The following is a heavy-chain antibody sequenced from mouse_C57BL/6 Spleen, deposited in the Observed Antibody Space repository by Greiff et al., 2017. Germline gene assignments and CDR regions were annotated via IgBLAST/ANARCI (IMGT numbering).Heavy chain of an antibody. CDR2: IRLKSDNYAT. Sequence: EVQLQQSGGGLVQPGGSMKLSCVASGFTFSNYWMNWVRQSPEKGLEWVAQIRLKSDNYATHYAESVKGRFTISRDDSKSSVYLQMNNLRAEDTGIYYCTVYYDYVAWFAYWGQGTLVTVSA. CDR3: TVYYDYVAWFAY. D-gene: IGHD2-4*01. J-gene: IGHJ3*01. V-gene: IGHV6-3*01. CDR1: GFTFSNYW.